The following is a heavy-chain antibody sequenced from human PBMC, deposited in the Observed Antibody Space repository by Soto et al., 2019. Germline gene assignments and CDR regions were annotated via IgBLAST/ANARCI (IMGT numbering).Heavy chain of an antibody. CDR2: ISGGGTNT. J-gene: IGHJ4*02. CDR1: GFTFTSYV. CDR3: AKDSNKYSSSLRGRYFDS. D-gene: IGHD4-4*01. V-gene: IGHV3-23*01. Sequence: GGSLRLSCAASGFTFTSYVMSWVRQAPGKGLEWVAGISGGGTNTFYADSVKGRFTISRDNARNTLILQMDRLRAEDTAIYYCAKDSNKYSSSLRGRYFDSWGQGTLVTVFS.